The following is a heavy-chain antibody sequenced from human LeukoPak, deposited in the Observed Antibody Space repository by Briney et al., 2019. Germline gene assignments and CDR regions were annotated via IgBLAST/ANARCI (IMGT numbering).Heavy chain of an antibody. CDR1: GGSISSGGYS. Sequence: PSETLSLTCAVSGGSISSGGYSWSWIRQPPGKGLEWIGYIYHSGSTNYNPSLKSRVTISVDTSKNQFSLKLSSVTAADTAVYYCARGYGDYPLFDYWGQGTLVTVSS. J-gene: IGHJ4*02. D-gene: IGHD4-17*01. CDR2: IYHSGST. CDR3: ARGYGDYPLFDY. V-gene: IGHV4-30-2*01.